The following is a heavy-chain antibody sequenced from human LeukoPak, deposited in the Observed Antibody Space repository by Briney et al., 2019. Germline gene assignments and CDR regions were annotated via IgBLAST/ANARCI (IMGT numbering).Heavy chain of an antibody. Sequence: ASVKVSCKVSGYTLTELSMHWVRQAPGKGLEWMGGFDPEDGETIYAQKFQGRVTMTEDTSTDTAYMELSSLRSEDTAVYYCATVPAGYSSGWYDWFDPWGQGTLVTVPS. J-gene: IGHJ5*02. D-gene: IGHD6-19*01. CDR2: FDPEDGET. CDR1: GYTLTELS. V-gene: IGHV1-24*01. CDR3: ATVPAGYSSGWYDWFDP.